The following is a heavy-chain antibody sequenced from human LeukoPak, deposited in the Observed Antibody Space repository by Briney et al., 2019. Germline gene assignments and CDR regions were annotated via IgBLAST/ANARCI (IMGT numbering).Heavy chain of an antibody. CDR2: ISSSSSYI. CDR3: ARDQLLWFGEPAAFDI. Sequence: GRSLRLSCAASGFTFSSYGMHWVRQAPGKGLEWVSSISSSSSYIYYADSVKGRFTISRDNAKNSLYLQMNSLRAEDTAVYYCARDQLLWFGEPAAFDIWGQGTMVTVSS. V-gene: IGHV3-21*01. CDR1: GFTFSSYG. D-gene: IGHD3-10*01. J-gene: IGHJ3*02.